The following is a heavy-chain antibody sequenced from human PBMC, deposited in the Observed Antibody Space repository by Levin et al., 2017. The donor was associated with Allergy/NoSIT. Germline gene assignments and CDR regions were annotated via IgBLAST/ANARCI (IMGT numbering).Heavy chain of an antibody. Sequence: SETLSLTCTVSGGSISSSSYYWGWIRQPPGKGLEWIGSISYSGSTYYNPSLKSRVTISVDTSKNQFSLKLSSVTAADTTVYYCARSGVVRGVRGFNVDYWGQGTLVTVSS. CDR1: GGSISSSSYY. D-gene: IGHD3-10*01. V-gene: IGHV4-39*01. CDR2: ISYSGST. CDR3: ARSGVVRGVRGFNVDY. J-gene: IGHJ4*02.